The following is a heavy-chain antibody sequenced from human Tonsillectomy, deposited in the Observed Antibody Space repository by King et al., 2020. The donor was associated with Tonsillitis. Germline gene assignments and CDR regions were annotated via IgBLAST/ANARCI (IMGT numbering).Heavy chain of an antibody. D-gene: IGHD1-26*01. V-gene: IGHV3-53*01. CDR3: AREGGYIVGATTGFDY. CDR2: IYSGGST. Sequence: EVQLVESGGGLIQPGGSPRLSCAASGFTVSSNYMSWVRQAPGKGLEWVSVIYSGGSTYYADSVKGRFTISTDNSKNTLYLQMNSLRAEDTAVYYCAREGGYIVGATTGFDYWGQGTLVTVSS. J-gene: IGHJ4*02. CDR1: GFTVSSNY.